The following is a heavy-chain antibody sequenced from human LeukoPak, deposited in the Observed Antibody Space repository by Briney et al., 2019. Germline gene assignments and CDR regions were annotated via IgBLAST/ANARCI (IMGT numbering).Heavy chain of an antibody. CDR3: ARVQRKLYYDFWSGYYGDGMDV. CDR1: GYTFTSYD. J-gene: IGHJ6*02. V-gene: IGHV1-8*01. D-gene: IGHD3-3*01. Sequence: ASVKVSCKASGYTFTSYDINWVRQATGQGLEWMGWMNPNSGNTGYAQKFQGRVTMTRNTSISTAYMELSSLRSEDTAVYYCARVQRKLYYDFWSGYYGDGMDVWGQVTTVTVSS. CDR2: MNPNSGNT.